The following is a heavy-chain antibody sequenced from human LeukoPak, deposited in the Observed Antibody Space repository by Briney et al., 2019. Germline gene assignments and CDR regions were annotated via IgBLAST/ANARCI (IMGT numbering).Heavy chain of an antibody. J-gene: IGHJ5*02. CDR3: ARPPFEYSSSSGWFDP. CDR2: ISGSGGST. CDR1: GFTFSSYA. Sequence: GGSLRLSCAASGFTFSSYAMGWVRQAPGKGLEWVSAISGSGGSTYYADSVKGRFTISRDNSKNTLYLQMNSLRAEDTAVYYCARPPFEYSSSSGWFDPWGQGTLVTVSS. V-gene: IGHV3-23*01. D-gene: IGHD6-6*01.